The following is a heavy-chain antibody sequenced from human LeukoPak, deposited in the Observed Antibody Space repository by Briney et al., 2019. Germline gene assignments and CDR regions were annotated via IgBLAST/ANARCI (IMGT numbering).Heavy chain of an antibody. J-gene: IGHJ4*02. CDR1: GYTFTSYD. D-gene: IGHD3-22*01. V-gene: IGHV1-8*01. Sequence: APVKVSCKASGYTFTSYDFNWVRQATGQRPEWMGWMSPNSGDTGYAQKFQDRVTMTRNTSISTAYMELSSLRSDDTAVYYCAREGMIVTGGLDYWGQGTLVTVSS. CDR3: AREGMIVTGGLDY. CDR2: MSPNSGDT.